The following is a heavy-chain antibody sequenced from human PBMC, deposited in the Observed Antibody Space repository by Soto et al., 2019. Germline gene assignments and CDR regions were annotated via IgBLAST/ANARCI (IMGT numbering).Heavy chain of an antibody. CDR1: GFTVSSYA. D-gene: IGHD6-6*01. CDR2: ISYDGSNK. V-gene: IGHV3-30-3*01. J-gene: IGHJ3*02. Sequence: PGGSLRLSCAASGFTVSSYAMHWVRQAPGKGLEWVAVISYDGSNKYYADSVKGRFTISRDNSKNTLYLQMNSLRAEDTAVYYCASEEYSSSSMGAFDIWGQGTMVTVSS. CDR3: ASEEYSSSSMGAFDI.